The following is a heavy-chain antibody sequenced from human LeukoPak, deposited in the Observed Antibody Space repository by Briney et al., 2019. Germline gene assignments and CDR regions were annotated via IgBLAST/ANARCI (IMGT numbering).Heavy chain of an antibody. CDR3: ARGRGTNYFDY. CDR2: IYGSGYT. J-gene: IGHJ4*02. CDR1: GGSISGWY. D-gene: IGHD1-7*01. V-gene: IGHV4-59*12. Sequence: SETLSLTCTVSGGSISGWYWSWIRQPPGKGLEWIGYIYGSGYTNYNPSLKSRVTMSIDTSKNHFSLKPSSVTAADTAVYYCARGRGTNYFDYWGQGTLVTVSS.